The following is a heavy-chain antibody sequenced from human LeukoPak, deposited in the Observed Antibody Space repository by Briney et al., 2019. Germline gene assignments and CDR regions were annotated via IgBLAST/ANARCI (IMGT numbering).Heavy chain of an antibody. Sequence: GRSLRLSCAASGFTFSSYGIHWVRQAPGKGLEWVAVVWYDGSEKYYADSVKGRLTISRDNSKNTLYLQMNSLRAEDTAIYYCARDRGDPDYYFDQWGQGTLVTVSS. CDR2: VWYDGSEK. V-gene: IGHV3-33*01. CDR3: ARDRGDPDYYFDQ. CDR1: GFTFSSYG. D-gene: IGHD7-27*01. J-gene: IGHJ4*02.